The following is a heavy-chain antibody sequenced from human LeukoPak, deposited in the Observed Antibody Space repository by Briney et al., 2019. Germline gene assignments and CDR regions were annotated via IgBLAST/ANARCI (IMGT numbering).Heavy chain of an antibody. J-gene: IGHJ5*02. CDR3: ARDNSVGDNAWWFDP. CDR1: GYTFTGYY. Sequence: ASVKVSCKASGYTFTGYYLHWVRQAPGQGLEWMGLINPTGGSTGYAQKFQGRVTMTRDMSTSTDYMELSSLRSEDTAIYYCARDNSVGDNAWWFDPWGQGTLVTVSS. D-gene: IGHD1-26*01. V-gene: IGHV1-46*01. CDR2: INPTGGST.